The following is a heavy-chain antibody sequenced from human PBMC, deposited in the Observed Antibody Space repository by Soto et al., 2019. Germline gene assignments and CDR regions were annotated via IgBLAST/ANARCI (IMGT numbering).Heavy chain of an antibody. D-gene: IGHD2-2*01. V-gene: IGHV5-10-1*01. Sequence: PGESLKISCKDSGYSFTNYWISWVRQMPGKGLEWMGGIDPSDSYTKYSPSFQGHITISADKSISTTYLQWSSLKASDTAMYYCARDYCSCTTCYEFDYWGQGTQVTVSS. J-gene: IGHJ4*02. CDR1: GYSFTNYW. CDR3: ARDYCSCTTCYEFDY. CDR2: IDPSDSYT.